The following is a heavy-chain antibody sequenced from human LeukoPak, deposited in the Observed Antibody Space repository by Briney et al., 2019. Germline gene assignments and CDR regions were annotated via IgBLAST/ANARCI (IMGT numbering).Heavy chain of an antibody. D-gene: IGHD4-17*01. CDR2: FYHSGST. J-gene: IGHJ5*02. Sequence: SETLSLTCTVSGYSISSGYYWGWIRRPPGKGLEWVGSFYHSGSTYYNPSLKSRVTISVDTSKNQFSLRLSSVTAADTAVYYCARAVSTVTTFDPWGQGTPVTVSS. CDR3: ARAVSTVTTFDP. V-gene: IGHV4-38-2*02. CDR1: GYSISSGYY.